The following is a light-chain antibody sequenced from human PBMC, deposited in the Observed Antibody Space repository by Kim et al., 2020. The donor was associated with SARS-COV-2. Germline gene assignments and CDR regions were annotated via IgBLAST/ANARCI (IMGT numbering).Light chain of an antibody. CDR1: QDIKKY. V-gene: IGKV1-33*01. Sequence: ASVGNIVTITCQATQDIKKYLNWYQQKPGKAPNLLIYDASTLQTGVPSRFSGSGSGTDFTFTISSLQPEDVATYYCQQYDNLPLTFGGGTKVDIK. J-gene: IGKJ4*01. CDR3: QQYDNLPLT. CDR2: DAS.